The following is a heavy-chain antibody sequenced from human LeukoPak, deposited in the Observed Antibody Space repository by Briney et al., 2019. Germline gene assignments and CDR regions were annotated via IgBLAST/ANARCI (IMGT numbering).Heavy chain of an antibody. V-gene: IGHV3-43*01. CDR2: ISWDGGST. CDR3: AKDMDTAMVLDYYYGMDV. CDR1: GFTFDDYT. Sequence: GGSLRLSCAASGFTFDDYTMHWVRQAPGKGLEWVSLISWDGGSTYYADSVKGRSTISRDNSKNSLYLQMNSLRTEDTALYYCAKDMDTAMVLDYYYGMDVWGQGTTVTVSS. J-gene: IGHJ6*02. D-gene: IGHD5-18*01.